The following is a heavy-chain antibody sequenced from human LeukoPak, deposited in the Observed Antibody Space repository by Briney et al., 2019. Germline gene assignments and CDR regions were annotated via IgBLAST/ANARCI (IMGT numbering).Heavy chain of an antibody. CDR2: IYPGDSDT. CDR1: GYRFTSYW. J-gene: IGHJ6*02. CDR3: ARRSEGYYYGMDV. Sequence: LGESLKISCKGSGYRFTSYWIGWVRQMPGKGPEWMGIIYPGDSDTRYSPSFQGQVTISADKSISTAYLQWSSVKASDTAMYYCARRSEGYYYGMDVWGQGTTVTVSS. V-gene: IGHV5-51*01.